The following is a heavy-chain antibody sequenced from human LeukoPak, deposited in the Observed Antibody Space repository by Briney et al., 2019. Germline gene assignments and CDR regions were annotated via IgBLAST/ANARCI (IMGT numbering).Heavy chain of an antibody. CDR2: IYSGGST. Sequence: GGSLRLSCSASGFTVSSNYMSWVRQAPGKGLEWVSVIYSGGSTYYADSVKGRFTISRDNSKNTLYLQMNSLRAEDTAVYYCARAAPPPSYYGMDVWGQGTTVTVSS. CDR1: GFTVSSNY. CDR3: ARAAPPPSYYGMDV. V-gene: IGHV3-53*01. J-gene: IGHJ6*02.